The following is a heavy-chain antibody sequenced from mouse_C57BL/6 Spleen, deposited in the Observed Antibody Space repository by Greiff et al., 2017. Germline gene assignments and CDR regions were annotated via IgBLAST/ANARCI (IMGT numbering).Heavy chain of an antibody. Sequence: VKLVESGPELVKPGASVKISCKASGYAFSSSWMNWVKQRPGKGLEWIGRIYPGDGDTNYNGKFKGKATLTADKSSSTAYMQLSSLTSEDSAVYFCARSYYSNYGGYAMDYWGQGTSVTVSS. CDR1: GYAFSSSW. D-gene: IGHD2-5*01. CDR3: ARSYYSNYGGYAMDY. V-gene: IGHV1-82*01. J-gene: IGHJ4*01. CDR2: IYPGDGDT.